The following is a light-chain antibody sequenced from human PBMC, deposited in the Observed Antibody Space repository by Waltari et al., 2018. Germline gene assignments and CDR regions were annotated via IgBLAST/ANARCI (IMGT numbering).Light chain of an antibody. Sequence: DIQMTQSPSSLSASVGDRVTITCRANQTITRYLNWYQQKPGKAPRLLIQGASSLQSEVPSRFSGSVSGSDFALTITRLQPEDFATYVCQQSYTTPRTFGQGTTVDIK. CDR3: QQSYTTPRT. CDR2: GAS. V-gene: IGKV1-39*01. J-gene: IGKJ1*01. CDR1: QTITRY.